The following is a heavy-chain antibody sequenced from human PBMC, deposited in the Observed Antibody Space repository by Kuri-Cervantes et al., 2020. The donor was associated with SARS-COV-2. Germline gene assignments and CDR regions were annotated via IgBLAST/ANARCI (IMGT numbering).Heavy chain of an antibody. Sequence: GESLKISCAASGFTFSSYSMNWVRQAPGKGLEWVSSISSSTIYMYYADSVQGRFTISRDNAKNSLYLQMNSLRAEDTAVYYCARARIAARPVPSYFDYWGQGTLVTVSS. CDR3: ARARIAARPVPSYFDY. D-gene: IGHD6-6*01. V-gene: IGHV3-21*04. CDR2: ISSSTIYM. J-gene: IGHJ4*02. CDR1: GFTFSSYS.